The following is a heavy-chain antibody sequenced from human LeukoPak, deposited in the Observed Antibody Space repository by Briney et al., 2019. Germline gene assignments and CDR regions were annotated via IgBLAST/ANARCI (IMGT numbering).Heavy chain of an antibody. CDR1: GGSISSGDYS. D-gene: IGHD2-15*01. Sequence: SETLSLTCAVSGGSISSGDYSWSWIRQPPGKGLEWIGYIYHSGSTYYNPSLKSRVTISVDRSKNQYSLKLSSVTAADTAVYYCARDLSDSGGNGNWFDPWGQGTLVTVSS. CDR3: ARDLSDSGGNGNWFDP. V-gene: IGHV4-30-2*01. CDR2: IYHSGST. J-gene: IGHJ5*02.